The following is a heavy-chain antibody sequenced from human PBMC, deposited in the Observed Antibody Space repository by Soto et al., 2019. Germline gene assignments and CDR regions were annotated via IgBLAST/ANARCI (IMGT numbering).Heavy chain of an antibody. V-gene: IGHV3-7*03. J-gene: IGHJ6*02. Sequence: GESLKISCAASGFTFSSYWMSWVRQAPGKGLEWVANIKQDGSEKYYVDSVKGRFTISRDNAKNSLYLQMNSLRAEDTAVYYCARWRHEGVSQSYYYYYYGMDVWGQGTTVTVSS. CDR1: GFTFSSYW. CDR2: IKQDGSEK. D-gene: IGHD6-13*01. CDR3: ARWRHEGVSQSYYYYYYGMDV.